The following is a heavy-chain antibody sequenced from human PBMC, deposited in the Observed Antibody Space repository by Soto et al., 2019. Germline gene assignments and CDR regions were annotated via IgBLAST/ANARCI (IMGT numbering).Heavy chain of an antibody. J-gene: IGHJ6*02. Sequence: ASVKVSCKASGYTFTGYYMHWVRQAPGQGLEWMGWINPNSGGTNYAQKFQGRVTMTRDTSISTAYMELSRLRSDDTAVYYCARDPLYYYDSSGYQTDYYYYGMDVWGQGTTVSVSS. CDR3: ARDPLYYYDSSGYQTDYYYYGMDV. D-gene: IGHD3-22*01. V-gene: IGHV1-2*02. CDR1: GYTFTGYY. CDR2: INPNSGGT.